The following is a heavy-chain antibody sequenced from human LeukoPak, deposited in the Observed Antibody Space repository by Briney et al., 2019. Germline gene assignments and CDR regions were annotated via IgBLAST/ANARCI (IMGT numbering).Heavy chain of an antibody. D-gene: IGHD3-10*01. V-gene: IGHV3-53*01. Sequence: ETLSLTCTVSGGSISSGGYYMSWVRQAPGKGLEWVSVIYSGGSTYYADSVKGRFTISRDNSKNTLYLQMNSLRAEDTAVYYCARLLWFGEFDDYWGQGTLVTVSS. J-gene: IGHJ4*02. CDR2: IYSGGST. CDR3: ARLLWFGEFDDY. CDR1: GGSISSGGYY.